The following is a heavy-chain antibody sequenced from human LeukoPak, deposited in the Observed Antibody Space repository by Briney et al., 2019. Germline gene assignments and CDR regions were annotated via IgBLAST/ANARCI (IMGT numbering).Heavy chain of an antibody. Sequence: PSETLSLTCTVSGGSISTNYWSWIRQPAGKGLEWIGRIYNSGNTNYSPSLKSRVTISVDTSKNQFSLKLSSVTAADTAVYYCARGIVVKGFDPWGQGTLVTVSS. CDR2: IYNSGNT. J-gene: IGHJ5*02. V-gene: IGHV4-4*07. CDR1: GGSISTNY. D-gene: IGHD2-15*01. CDR3: ARGIVVKGFDP.